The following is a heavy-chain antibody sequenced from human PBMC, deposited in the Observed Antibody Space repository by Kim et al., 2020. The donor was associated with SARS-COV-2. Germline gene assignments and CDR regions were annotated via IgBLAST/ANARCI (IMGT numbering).Heavy chain of an antibody. CDR3: AREGGYYDSSGYGRCFDY. CDR1: GFTFSSYG. Sequence: GGSLRLSCAASGFTFSSYGMHWVRQAPGKGLEWVAVIWYDGSNKYYADSVKGRFTISRDNSKNTLYLQMNSLRAEDTAVYYCAREGGYYDSSGYGRCFDYWGQGTLVTVSS. V-gene: IGHV3-33*01. J-gene: IGHJ4*02. CDR2: IWYDGSNK. D-gene: IGHD3-22*01.